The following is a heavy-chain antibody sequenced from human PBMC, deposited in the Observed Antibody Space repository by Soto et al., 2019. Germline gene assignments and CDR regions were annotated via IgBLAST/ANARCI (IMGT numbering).Heavy chain of an antibody. V-gene: IGHV4-4*02. CDR1: GGPISGSNY. D-gene: IGHD3-10*02. CDR3: ARDMGSGMRWTMWDRWFDL. Sequence: QVQLQESGPGLVKPSGTLSLTCVVSGGPISGSNYCSWVRLSPGKGLEWIGEISHSGRTNYNPSLRSRVTISIEPSHIQFFLILASVTAADTATYYCARDMGSGMRWTMWDRWFDLWCQGILVTVSS. J-gene: IGHJ5*02. CDR2: ISHSGRT.